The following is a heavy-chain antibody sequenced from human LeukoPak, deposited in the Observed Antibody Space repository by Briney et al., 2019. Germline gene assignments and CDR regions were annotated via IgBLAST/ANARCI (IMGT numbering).Heavy chain of an antibody. CDR1: GFTFSTYW. J-gene: IGHJ4*02. V-gene: IGHV3-7*01. CDR2: IKQDGSET. Sequence: GGSLRLSCATSGFTFSTYWMSWVRQAPGKGLEWVANIKQDGSETYYADSVKGRFTIFRDNAKNSLYLQMNSLRAEDTAVYYCARPNRPSYGDPTWDYWGQGTLVTVSS. CDR3: ARPNRPSYGDPTWDY. D-gene: IGHD4-17*01.